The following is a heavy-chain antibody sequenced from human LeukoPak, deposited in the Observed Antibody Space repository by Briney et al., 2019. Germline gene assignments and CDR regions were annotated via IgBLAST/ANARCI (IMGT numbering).Heavy chain of an antibody. J-gene: IGHJ4*02. CDR2: ISYDGSNK. Sequence: GGSLRLSCAASGFTFSSYAMHWVRQAPGKGLEWVAVISYDGSNKYYADYVKGRFTISRDNPKNTLYLQMNSLRAEDTAVYYCARVGATTANLNFDYWGQGTLVTVSS. CDR1: GFTFSSYA. V-gene: IGHV3-30-3*01. D-gene: IGHD1-26*01. CDR3: ARVGATTANLNFDY.